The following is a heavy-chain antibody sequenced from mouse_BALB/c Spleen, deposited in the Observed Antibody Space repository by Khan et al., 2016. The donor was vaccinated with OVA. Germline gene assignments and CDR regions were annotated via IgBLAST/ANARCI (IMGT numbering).Heavy chain of an antibody. CDR1: GFNFSDYY. CDR3: AREGDDGGLAY. D-gene: IGHD2-3*01. V-gene: IGHV5-12*02. J-gene: IGHJ3*01. Sequence: EVELVESGGGLVQPGGSLKLSCATSGFNFSDYYMYWVRQTPEKRLEWVAYISNRGSTTYYPDTVRGRFTISRDNAKNTLYLQMRRLKSEDTAMDYCAREGDDGGLAYWGQGTLVTVSA. CDR2: ISNRGSTT.